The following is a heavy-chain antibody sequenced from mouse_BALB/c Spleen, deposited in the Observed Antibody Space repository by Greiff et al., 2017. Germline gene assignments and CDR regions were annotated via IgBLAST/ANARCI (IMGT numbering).Heavy chain of an antibody. CDR1: GYTFTSYD. J-gene: IGHJ2*01. D-gene: IGHD2-14*01. CDR3: ARSYYRYDVGYFDY. CDR2: IYPGDGST. Sequence: QVQLQQSGPELVKPGASVKISCKASGYTFTSYDINWVKQRPGQGLEWIGWIYPGDGSTKYNEKFKGKATLTADKSSSTAYMQLSSLTSENSAVYFCARSYYRYDVGYFDYWGQGTTLTVSS. V-gene: IGHV1S56*01.